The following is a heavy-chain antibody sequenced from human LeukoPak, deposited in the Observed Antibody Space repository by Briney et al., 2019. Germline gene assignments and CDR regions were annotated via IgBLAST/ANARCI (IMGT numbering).Heavy chain of an antibody. D-gene: IGHD6-19*01. J-gene: IGHJ4*02. CDR1: GGSFSGYY. CDR3: ATWPVAGSYFDY. V-gene: IGHV4-34*01. Sequence: SETLSLTCAVYGGSFSGYYWSWIRQPPGKGLEWIGEINHSGSTNYNPSLKSRVTISVGTSKNQFSLKLSSVTAADTAVYYCATWPVAGSYFDYWGQGTLVTVSS. CDR2: INHSGST.